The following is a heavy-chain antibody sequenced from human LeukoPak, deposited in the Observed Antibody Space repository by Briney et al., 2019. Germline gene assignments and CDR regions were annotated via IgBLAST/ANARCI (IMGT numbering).Heavy chain of an antibody. J-gene: IGHJ4*02. Sequence: GGSLRLSCAASGFTFSSYSMKWVRQAPGKGLEWVSSISSSSSYIYYADSVKCRFTISRDNAKNSLYLQMNSLRAEDTAVYYCARDHALNRYGDYGYYFDYWGQGTLVTVSS. CDR2: ISSSSSYI. D-gene: IGHD4-17*01. CDR1: GFTFSSYS. CDR3: ARDHALNRYGDYGYYFDY. V-gene: IGHV3-21*01.